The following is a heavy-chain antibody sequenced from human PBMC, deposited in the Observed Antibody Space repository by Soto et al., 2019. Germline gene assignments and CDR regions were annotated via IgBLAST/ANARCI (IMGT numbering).Heavy chain of an antibody. J-gene: IGHJ4*02. CDR3: AKDRENGGSYLDY. V-gene: IGHV3-30*18. CDR2: ISYDGSNK. Sequence: GGSLRLSCAASGFTFSSYGMHWVRQAPGKGLEWVAVISYDGSNKYYADSVKGRFTISRDNSKNTLYLQMNSLRAEDTAVYYCAKDRENGGSYLDYWGQGTLVTVSS. D-gene: IGHD1-26*01. CDR1: GFTFSSYG.